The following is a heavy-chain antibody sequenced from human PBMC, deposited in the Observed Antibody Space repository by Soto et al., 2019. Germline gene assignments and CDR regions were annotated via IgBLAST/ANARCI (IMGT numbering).Heavy chain of an antibody. V-gene: IGHV1-46*01. CDR1: GYTFTSYY. D-gene: IGHD3-9*01. CDR2: INPSGGST. CDR3: ASRYRGRSFDWLAEYFDC. J-gene: IGHJ4*02. Sequence: QVQLVQSGAEVKKPGASVKVSCKASGYTFTSYYMHWVRQAPGQGLEWMGIINPSGGSTSYAQKFQGRVTMTRDTSTSTVYMELSSLRSEDTAVYYCASRYRGRSFDWLAEYFDCWGQGTLVTVSS.